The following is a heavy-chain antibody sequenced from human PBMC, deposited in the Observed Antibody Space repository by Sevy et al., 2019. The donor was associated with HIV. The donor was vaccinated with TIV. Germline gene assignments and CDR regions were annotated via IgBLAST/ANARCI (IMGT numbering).Heavy chain of an antibody. D-gene: IGHD2-15*01. CDR3: AGVVAYCTGGSCFPGYYYGMDV. V-gene: IGHV3-21*01. Sequence: GGSLRLSCAASGFTFSSYNMNWVRQAPGKGLEWVSSIGSSSSYIYYADSVKGRFTVSRDNAKNSRYLQMNSLRAEDTAVYYCAGVVAYCTGGSCFPGYYYGMDVWGQGTTVTVSS. CDR2: IGSSSSYI. CDR1: GFTFSSYN. J-gene: IGHJ6*02.